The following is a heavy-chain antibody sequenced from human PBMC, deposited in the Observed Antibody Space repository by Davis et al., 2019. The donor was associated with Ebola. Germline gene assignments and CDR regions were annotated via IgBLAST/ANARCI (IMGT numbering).Heavy chain of an antibody. CDR2: INHSGST. J-gene: IGHJ4*02. CDR1: GGSISSYY. V-gene: IGHV4-34*01. CDR3: ARDLGGLGYCSGGSCYSVPYY. D-gene: IGHD2-15*01. Sequence: MPSETLSLTCTVSGGSISSYYWSWIRQPPGKGLEWIGEINHSGSTNYNPSLKSRVTISVDTSKNQFSLKLSSVTAADTAVYYCARDLGGLGYCSGGSCYSVPYYWGQGTLVTVSS.